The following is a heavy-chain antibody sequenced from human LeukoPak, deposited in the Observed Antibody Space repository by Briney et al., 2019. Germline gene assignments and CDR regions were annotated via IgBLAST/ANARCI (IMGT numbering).Heavy chain of an antibody. CDR2: IHYSGNT. D-gene: IGHD3-3*01. CDR3: ARDVGYFDY. CDR1: GGSIRGSSFY. Sequence: SETLSLTCTVSGGSIRGSSFYWGWIRQPPGKGLEWIWSIHYSGNTNYNPSLKSRLTISVDTSKNQISLNLSSVTAADTAVYYCARDVGYFDYWGQGTLVTVAA. V-gene: IGHV4-39*07. J-gene: IGHJ4*02.